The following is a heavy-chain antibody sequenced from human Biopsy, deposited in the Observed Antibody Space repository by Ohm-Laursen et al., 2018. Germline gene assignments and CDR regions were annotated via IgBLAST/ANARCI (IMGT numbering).Heavy chain of an antibody. D-gene: IGHD6-19*01. CDR2: IYYSGRP. J-gene: IGHJ4*02. CDR1: GDSIARYY. CDR3: ARGMRSSGWPYFDS. V-gene: IGHV4-59*01. Sequence: SETLSLTCTVSGDSIARYYWTWIRQSPGKGLEWIAYIYYSGRPNYNPSLKGRVVISVDRSRNQFSLKLSSVTAADTAIYYCARGMRSSGWPYFDSWGQGTLVTVSS.